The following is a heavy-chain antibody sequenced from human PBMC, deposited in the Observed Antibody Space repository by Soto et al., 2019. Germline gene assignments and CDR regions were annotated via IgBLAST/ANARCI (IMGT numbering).Heavy chain of an antibody. Sequence: GGSLRLSCAASGITFSTYSMHWVRQAPGKGLEWVAVMRNDTSTTYYADSVKGRFTISRDNSKNKVYLQMNSLRTEDKCVYFCTKESYKQFSWSMWSFDCWGPGTLVSV. V-gene: IGHV3-30*18. CDR1: GITFSTYS. J-gene: IGHJ4*02. D-gene: IGHD2-8*02. CDR2: MRNDTSTT. CDR3: TKESYKQFSWSMWSFDC.